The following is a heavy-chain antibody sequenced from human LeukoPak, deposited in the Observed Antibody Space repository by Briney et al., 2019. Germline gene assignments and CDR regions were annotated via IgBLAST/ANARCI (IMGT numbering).Heavy chain of an antibody. Sequence: SETLSLTCTVSGGSISSYYWSWIRQPPGKGLEWIGYIYYSGSTNYNPSLKSRVTISVDTSKNQSSLKLSSVTAADTAVYYFARGNNFYGSGSYGWFDPWGQGTLVTVSS. CDR3: ARGNNFYGSGSYGWFDP. V-gene: IGHV4-59*01. D-gene: IGHD3-10*01. J-gene: IGHJ5*02. CDR1: GGSISSYY. CDR2: IYYSGST.